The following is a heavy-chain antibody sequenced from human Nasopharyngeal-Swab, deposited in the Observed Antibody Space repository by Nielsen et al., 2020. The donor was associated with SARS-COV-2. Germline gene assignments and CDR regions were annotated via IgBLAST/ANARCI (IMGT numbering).Heavy chain of an antibody. CDR3: AKDRDSGDDSDDYYHYYGMDV. V-gene: IGHV3-23*01. CDR2: LSGSDHTP. D-gene: IGHD5-12*01. Sequence: GASLNISCAASGFTFRSYAISWLRQAPGKGLSWVSVLSGSDHTPYYADSVKGRFTISRDNSKNTVNLQMNRLRVEDTAIYYCAKDRDSGDDSDDYYHYYGMDVWGQVTTVTV. J-gene: IGHJ6*02. CDR1: GFTFRSYA.